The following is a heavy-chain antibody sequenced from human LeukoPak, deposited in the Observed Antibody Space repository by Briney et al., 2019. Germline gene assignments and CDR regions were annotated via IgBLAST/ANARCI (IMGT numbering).Heavy chain of an antibody. Sequence: SETLSLTCAVYGGSFSGYYWSWIRQPPGKGLEWIGEINHSGSTNYNPPLKSRVTISVDTSKNQFSLKLSSVTAADTAVYYCARPAGYGDYYYYYMDVWGKGTTVTVSS. J-gene: IGHJ6*03. CDR2: INHSGST. V-gene: IGHV4-34*01. D-gene: IGHD5-12*01. CDR1: GGSFSGYY. CDR3: ARPAGYGDYYYYYMDV.